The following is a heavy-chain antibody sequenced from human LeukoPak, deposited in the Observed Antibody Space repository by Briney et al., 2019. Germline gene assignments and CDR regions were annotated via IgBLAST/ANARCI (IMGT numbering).Heavy chain of an antibody. CDR3: ARDAGYGYDRFDY. J-gene: IGHJ4*02. CDR2: IRYDGSNK. V-gene: IGHV3-30*02. D-gene: IGHD5-18*01. Sequence: GGSLRLSCAASGFTFSTYGMHWVRQAPGKGLEWVAFIRYDGSNKYYADSVKGRFTISRDNSRNTLYLQMKSLRAEDTAVYYCARDAGYGYDRFDYWGQGTQVTVSS. CDR1: GFTFSTYG.